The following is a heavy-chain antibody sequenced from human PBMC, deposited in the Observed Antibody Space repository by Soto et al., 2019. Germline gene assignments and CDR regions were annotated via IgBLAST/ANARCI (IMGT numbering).Heavy chain of an antibody. V-gene: IGHV4-59*01. Sequence: SSETLSLTCTVSGGSISSYYWSWIRQPPGKGLEWIGYIYYSGSTNYNPSLKSRVTISVDTSKNQFSLKLSSVTAADTAVYYCARDRARAEEGYGMDVWGQGTTVTVSS. D-gene: IGHD3-10*01. J-gene: IGHJ6*02. CDR1: GGSISSYY. CDR3: ARDRARAEEGYGMDV. CDR2: IYYSGST.